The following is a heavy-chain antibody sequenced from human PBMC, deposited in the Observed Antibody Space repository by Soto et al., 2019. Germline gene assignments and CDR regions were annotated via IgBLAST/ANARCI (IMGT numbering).Heavy chain of an antibody. CDR3: AKDYASTWYWYFDP. V-gene: IGHV3-23*01. Sequence: GGSLRLSCAASGFSFSNFAMSWVRQAPGTGLEWVSSISGSGVKTYYLDSVKGRFTISRDNSKNTLYLHMNSLGAEDTAVYFCAKDYASTWYWYFDPWGQGTLVTVSS. J-gene: IGHJ5*02. CDR2: ISGSGVKT. D-gene: IGHD6-13*01. CDR1: GFSFSNFA.